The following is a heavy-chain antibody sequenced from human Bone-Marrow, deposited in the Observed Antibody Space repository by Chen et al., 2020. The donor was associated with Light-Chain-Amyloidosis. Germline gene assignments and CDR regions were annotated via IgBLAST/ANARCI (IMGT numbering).Heavy chain of an antibody. CDR1: GGSFGTYA. CDR3: AREDCSGGTCYSPALDV. D-gene: IGHD2-15*01. CDR2: VIPMLSIS. Sequence: QAQLVQSGAEVKKPGSSAKVSCKASGGSFGTYAITWVRRAPGQGLEWMGRVIPMLSISNYAQRFQDRVKIVADKSTNTVYMELSSLRSEDTAVYYCAREDCSGGTCYSPALDVWGQGTMLTVSS. J-gene: IGHJ3*01. V-gene: IGHV1-69*04.